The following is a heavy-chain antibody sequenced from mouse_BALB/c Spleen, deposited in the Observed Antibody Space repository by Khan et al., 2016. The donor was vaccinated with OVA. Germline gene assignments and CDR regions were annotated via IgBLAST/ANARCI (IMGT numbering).Heavy chain of an antibody. CDR1: GYSIPSDYA. D-gene: IGHD1-1*01. V-gene: IGHV3-2*02. CDR3: ASGRLLRRYADYFDY. J-gene: IGHJ2*01. Sequence: EVKLLESGPGLLTPSQSLSLTCTVTGYSIPSDYAWNWLRQFPGNKLDWMAYIGYSGSTTYNPSLTSRISINRSTSTNQLFLQLTSVTTEDTATYYCASGRLLRRYADYFDYWGQGTTLTVSA. CDR2: IGYSGST.